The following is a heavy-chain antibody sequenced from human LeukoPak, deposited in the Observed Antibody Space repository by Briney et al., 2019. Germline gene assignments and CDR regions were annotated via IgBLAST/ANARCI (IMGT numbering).Heavy chain of an antibody. CDR3: ARAATYYYDSSGYYPYAFDI. J-gene: IGHJ3*02. D-gene: IGHD3-22*01. CDR2: ISSSSSTI. CDR1: EFTFSSYS. V-gene: IGHV3-48*02. Sequence: GGSLRLSCAPSEFTFSSYSMNWGRQAPGKGLEWVSYISSSSSTIYYADSVKGRFTISRDNAKNSLYLQLNSLRDEDTAVYYCARAATYYYDSSGYYPYAFDIWGQGTMVTVSS.